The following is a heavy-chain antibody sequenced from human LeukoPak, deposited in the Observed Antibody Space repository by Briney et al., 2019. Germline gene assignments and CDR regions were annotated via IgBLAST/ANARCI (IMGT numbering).Heavy chain of an antibody. CDR1: GFTFSDYW. D-gene: IGHD2-21*01. CDR2: IKQDGSDR. V-gene: IGHV3-7*01. J-gene: IGHJ6*03. Sequence: GGFLRLPCTASGFTFSDYWMIWVRQVLGKGLQWVADIKQDGSDRFYVDSVKGRFTISRDNAKNSVYLQMNSLRAEDTAVYYCARLYCGVGICYSYYMDVWGKGTTVTVSS. CDR3: ARLYCGVGICYSYYMDV.